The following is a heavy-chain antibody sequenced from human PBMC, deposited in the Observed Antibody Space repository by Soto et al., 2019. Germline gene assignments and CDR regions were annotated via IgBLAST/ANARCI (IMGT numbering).Heavy chain of an antibody. CDR1: GFTFSSYA. CDR3: AKRRGAGGHFDY. CDR2: VSIGGST. J-gene: IGHJ4*02. V-gene: IGHV3-23*01. Sequence: QPGVSLRLSCAASGFTFSSYAMGWVRQGPGKGLEWVAVVSIGGSTHYADSVRGRFTISRDNSKNTLSLQMNSLTAEDTAVYFCAKRRGAGGHFDYWGQGALVTVSS. D-gene: IGHD2-15*01.